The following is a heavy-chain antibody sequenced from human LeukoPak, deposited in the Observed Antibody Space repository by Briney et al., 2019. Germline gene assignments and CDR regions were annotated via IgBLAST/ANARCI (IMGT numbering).Heavy chain of an antibody. CDR1: GYTFTSYG. CDR2: ISAYNGNT. CDR3: ARDFRAGIVGAIDFQH. J-gene: IGHJ1*01. Sequence: ASVKVSCKASGYTFTSYGISWVRQAPGQGLEWMGWISAYNGNTNYAQKLQGRVTMTTDTSTSTAYMELRSLRSDDTAVYYCARDFRAGIVGAIDFQHWGQGTLVTVSS. D-gene: IGHD1-26*01. V-gene: IGHV1-18*01.